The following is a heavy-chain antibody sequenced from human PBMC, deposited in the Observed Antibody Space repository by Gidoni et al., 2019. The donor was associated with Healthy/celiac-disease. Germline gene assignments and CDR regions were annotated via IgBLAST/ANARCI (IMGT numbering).Heavy chain of an antibody. D-gene: IGHD1-26*01. CDR2: IIPILGIG. CDR1: GGTLRSYT. J-gene: IGHJ6*02. Sequence: QVQLVQSGAEVKKPGSSVKVSCKASGGTLRSYTISWVRKAPGQGLEWMGRIIPILGIGNYAQKVQGRVTITADKSPSTAYMELSSLRSEDTAVYYCARDRRTTARSDYYYGMDVWGQGTTVTVSS. V-gene: IGHV1-69*08. CDR3: ARDRRTTARSDYYYGMDV.